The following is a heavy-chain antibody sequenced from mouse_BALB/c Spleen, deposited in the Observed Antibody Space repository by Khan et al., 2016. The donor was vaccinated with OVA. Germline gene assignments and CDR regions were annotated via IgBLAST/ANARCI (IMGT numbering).Heavy chain of an antibody. CDR2: ISYSGGT. CDR3: ARGNDYGYYFDY. V-gene: IGHV3-2*02. D-gene: IGHD1-1*01. Sequence: VQLKQSGPGLVKPSQSLSLTCTVTGYSITSDYAWNWIRKFPGNKLEWMGYISYSGGTSYNPSLKSRISITRDTSKNQFFLQLNSVTTEDTATYCCARGNDYGYYFDYWGQGTPVTVSS. J-gene: IGHJ2*01. CDR1: GYSITSDYA.